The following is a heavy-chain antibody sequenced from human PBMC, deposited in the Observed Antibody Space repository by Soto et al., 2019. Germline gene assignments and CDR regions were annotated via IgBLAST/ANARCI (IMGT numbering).Heavy chain of an antibody. D-gene: IGHD2-15*01. CDR2: ISSSSSTI. J-gene: IGHJ3*02. Sequence: GGSLSLSCAASGFTFSSYSMNWVRQAPGKGLEWVSYISSSSSTIYYADSVKGRFTISRDNAKNSLYLQMNSLRDEDTAVYYCARDPIVVVVAATRPDAFDIWGQGTMVTVSS. CDR3: ARDPIVVVVAATRPDAFDI. CDR1: GFTFSSYS. V-gene: IGHV3-48*02.